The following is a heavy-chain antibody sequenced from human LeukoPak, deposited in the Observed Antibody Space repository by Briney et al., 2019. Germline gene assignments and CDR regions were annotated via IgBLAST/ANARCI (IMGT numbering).Heavy chain of an antibody. J-gene: IGHJ4*02. D-gene: IGHD4-17*01. CDR2: IIPIFGTA. V-gene: IGHV1-69*13. CDR1: GGTFISYA. CDR3: ARDPSTVTTGFDY. Sequence: SVKVSCKASGGTFISYAISWVRQAPGQGLEWMGGIIPIFGTANYAQKFQGRVTITADESTSTAYMELSSLRSEDTAVYYCARDPSTVTTGFDYWGQGTLVTVSS.